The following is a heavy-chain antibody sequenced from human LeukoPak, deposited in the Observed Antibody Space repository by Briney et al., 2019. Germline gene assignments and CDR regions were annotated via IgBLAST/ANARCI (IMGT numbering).Heavy chain of an antibody. J-gene: IGHJ5*01. CDR2: INWNSVST. CDR3: ARDVIYFYDGSGYYDGGDS. Sequence: GVSLRLSCAASGFMFNDYGMSWVRQVPGKGLEWVSGINWNSVSTSYEDSVKGRFTISRDNAKNSLYLQMNSLRAEDTAMYFCARDVIYFYDGSGYYDGGDSWGQGTLVSVSS. CDR1: GFMFNDYG. D-gene: IGHD3-22*01. V-gene: IGHV3-20*04.